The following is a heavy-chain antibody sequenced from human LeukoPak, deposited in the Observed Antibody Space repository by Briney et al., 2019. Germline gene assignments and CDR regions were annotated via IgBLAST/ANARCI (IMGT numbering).Heavy chain of an antibody. CDR1: GFTFISYA. CDR2: ISFDGSNK. V-gene: IGHV3-30-3*01. Sequence: GGPLRLSCVASGFTFISYAMHWVRQAPGKGLEWGAVISFDGSNKYYADSVKGRFTISRDNSKNTLYLQMNSLRVGDTAVYYCARDSAYGDYFIDYWGQGTLVTVSS. D-gene: IGHD4-17*01. CDR3: ARDSAYGDYFIDY. J-gene: IGHJ4*02.